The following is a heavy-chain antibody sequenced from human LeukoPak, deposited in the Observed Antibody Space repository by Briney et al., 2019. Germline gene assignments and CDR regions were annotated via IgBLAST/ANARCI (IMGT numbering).Heavy chain of an antibody. CDR2: FDPEDGET. V-gene: IGHV1-24*01. Sequence: ASVKVSCKASGYTFISYTIIWVRQAPGKGLEWMGGFDPEDGETIYAQKFQGRVTMTEDTSTDTAYMELSSLRSEDTAVYYCATDIVGATGEFDYWGQGTLVTVSS. D-gene: IGHD1-26*01. CDR1: GYTFISYT. CDR3: ATDIVGATGEFDY. J-gene: IGHJ4*02.